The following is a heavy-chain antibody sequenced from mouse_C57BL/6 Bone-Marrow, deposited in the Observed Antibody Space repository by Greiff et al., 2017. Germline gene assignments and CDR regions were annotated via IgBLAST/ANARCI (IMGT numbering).Heavy chain of an antibody. CDR1: GYTFTSYG. Sequence: VQLQQSGAELARPGASVKLSCKASGYTFTSYGISWVKQRTGQGLEWIGEIYPRSGNTYYNEKFKGKATLTADKSSSTAYMELRSLTSEDSAVYFGAREGAYYSNYYAMDYWGQGTSVTVSS. CDR3: AREGAYYSNYYAMDY. D-gene: IGHD2-5*01. J-gene: IGHJ4*01. V-gene: IGHV1-81*01. CDR2: IYPRSGNT.